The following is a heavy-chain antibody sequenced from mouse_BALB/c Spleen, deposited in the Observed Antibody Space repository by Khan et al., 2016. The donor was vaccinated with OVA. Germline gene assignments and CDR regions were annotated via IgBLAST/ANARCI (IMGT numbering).Heavy chain of an antibody. Sequence: EVELVESGGGLVQPGGSRKLACAASGFTFSSFGMHWVRQAPEKGLEWVAYISSDSITLYYADTVKGRFTISRDNPRNTLFLQMTSLRSEDTAMYYCARGNWACLAYWGQGTLVTVSA. CDR1: GFTFSSFG. CDR3: ARGNWACLAY. D-gene: IGHD4-1*01. V-gene: IGHV5-17*02. J-gene: IGHJ3*01. CDR2: ISSDSITL.